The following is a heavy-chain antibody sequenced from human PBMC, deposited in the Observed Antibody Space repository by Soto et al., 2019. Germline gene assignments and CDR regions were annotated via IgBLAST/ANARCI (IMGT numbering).Heavy chain of an antibody. CDR1: GFTFSNYG. V-gene: IGHV3-48*02. D-gene: IGHD5-18*01. Sequence: PVGSLRLSCAASGFTFSNYGINWVRQAPGRGLEWISFISYSSATIHYADSVRGRFTISRDNANNSLYLEMSSLRDEDTAVYFCARDSSKYTYGSFYFDYWGQGTLVTVSS. J-gene: IGHJ4*02. CDR2: ISYSSATI. CDR3: ARDSSKYTYGSFYFDY.